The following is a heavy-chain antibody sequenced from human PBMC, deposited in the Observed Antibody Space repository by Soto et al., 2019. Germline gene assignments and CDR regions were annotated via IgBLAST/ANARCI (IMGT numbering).Heavy chain of an antibody. V-gene: IGHV1-2*02. CDR3: AREVLPRGNFITGKFFDY. J-gene: IGHJ4*02. D-gene: IGHD1-20*01. Sequence: ASVKVSCKTSGYSFTGYSVHWVRQAPGHGPEWMGWINPKSGGTKYAQKFQGRVTMTRDTSISTVFMELSRVTSDDTAVYYCAREVLPRGNFITGKFFDYWGQGSLVTVSS. CDR1: GYSFTGYS. CDR2: INPKSGGT.